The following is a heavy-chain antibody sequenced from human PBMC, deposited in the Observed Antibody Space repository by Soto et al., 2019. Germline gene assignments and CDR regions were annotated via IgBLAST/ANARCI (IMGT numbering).Heavy chain of an antibody. CDR3: ARRASSGRDPFYFDY. Sequence: QVHLQESGPGLVKASQTLSLTCTVSGGSISGGGGYYWSWIRQHPGKGLEWIGYIYYSGSTYYNPSLKMRATMSVDTSENQFSLKLSSVTAADTAVYYCARRASSGRDPFYFDYWGQGTLVAVSS. CDR1: GGSISGGGGYY. J-gene: IGHJ4*02. V-gene: IGHV4-31*03. CDR2: IYYSGST. D-gene: IGHD6-6*01.